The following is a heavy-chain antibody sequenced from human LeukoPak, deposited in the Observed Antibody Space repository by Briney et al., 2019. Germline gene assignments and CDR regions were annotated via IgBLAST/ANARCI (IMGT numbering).Heavy chain of an antibody. CDR3: ARDTYGKTNWFDP. J-gene: IGHJ5*02. CDR2: IYYSGST. Sequence: SETLSLTCTVSGGSISSGDYYWSWIRQPPGKGLEWIGYIYYSGSTYYNPSLKSRVTISVDTSKNQFSLKLSSVTVADTAVYYCARDTYGKTNWFDPWGQGTLVTVSS. CDR1: GGSISSGDYY. V-gene: IGHV4-30-4*01. D-gene: IGHD4-17*01.